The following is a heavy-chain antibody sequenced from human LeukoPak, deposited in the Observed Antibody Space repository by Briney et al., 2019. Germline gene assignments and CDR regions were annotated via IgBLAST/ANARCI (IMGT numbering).Heavy chain of an antibody. CDR1: GASFSNDYH. CDR2: MGYGGRT. D-gene: IGHD1-14*01. Sequence: SETLSLTCTVSGASFSNDYHWGWIRQSPGKGLEWIGTMGYGGRTYFSPSLKSRVSLSIDMSRTYFSLILKSVSAADTAVYYCARNPPATAEFYFDYWGQGTLVTVSS. CDR3: ARNPPATAEFYFDY. J-gene: IGHJ4*02. V-gene: IGHV4-38-2*02.